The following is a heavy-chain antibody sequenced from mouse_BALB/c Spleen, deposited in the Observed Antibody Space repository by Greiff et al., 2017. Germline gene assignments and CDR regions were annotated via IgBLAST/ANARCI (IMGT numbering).Heavy chain of an antibody. V-gene: IGHV14-3*02. CDR1: GYTITGSY. CDR2: IDPTNGNT. D-gene: IGHD3-3*01. Sequence: VQLQQPGAELVKPGASVKLSCTASGYTITGSYMHWVKQRPEQGLEWIGRIDPTNGNTNYDPKFQGKATITADTSSNTAYLQLSSLTSEDTAVYYGARADGTGFAYWGQGTLVTVSA. CDR3: ARADGTGFAY. J-gene: IGHJ3*01.